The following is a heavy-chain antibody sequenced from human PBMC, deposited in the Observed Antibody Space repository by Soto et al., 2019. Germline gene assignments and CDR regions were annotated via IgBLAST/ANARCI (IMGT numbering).Heavy chain of an antibody. CDR3: AHTWGLPFDY. CDR1: GFSLRTTGVG. V-gene: IGHV2-5*01. Sequence: QITLKESGPTLVEPTQTLTLTCTYSGFSLRTTGVGVGWIRQPPGKALEWLGIIYWNDDKRYSPSLKNRFTLTRDISKSQVVLTMTNIDPVDTATYYCAHTWGLPFDYWGQGTLVIVSS. D-gene: IGHD3-16*01. CDR2: IYWNDDK. J-gene: IGHJ4*02.